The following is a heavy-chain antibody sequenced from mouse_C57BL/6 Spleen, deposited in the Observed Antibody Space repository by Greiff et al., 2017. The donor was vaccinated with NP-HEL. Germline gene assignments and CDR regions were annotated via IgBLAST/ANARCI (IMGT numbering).Heavy chain of an antibody. J-gene: IGHJ2*01. V-gene: IGHV5-6*01. CDR2: ISSGGSYT. CDR1: GFTFSSYG. CDR3: ARHNGDYFDY. D-gene: IGHD1-1*01. Sequence: EVHLVESGGDLVKPGGSLKLSCAASGFTFSSYGMSWVRQTPDKRLEWVATISSGGSYTYYPDSVKGRFTISRDNAKNTLYLQMSSLKSEDTAMYHCARHNGDYFDYWGQGTTLTVSS.